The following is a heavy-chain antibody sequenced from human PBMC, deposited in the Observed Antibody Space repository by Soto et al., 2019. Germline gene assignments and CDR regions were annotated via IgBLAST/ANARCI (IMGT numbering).Heavy chain of an antibody. CDR3: ASGQGRVVVTGHTHFDY. D-gene: IGHD2-21*02. CDR2: INHSGST. J-gene: IGHJ4*02. V-gene: IGHV4-34*01. Sequence: PSETLSLTCAVYGGSFSGYYWSWIRQPPGKGLEWIGEINHSGSTNYNPSLKSQPTISVETSKNPFSVKLSSVPAGDTAVYYCASGQGRVVVTGHTHFDYCGQGTVVTVS. CDR1: GGSFSGYY.